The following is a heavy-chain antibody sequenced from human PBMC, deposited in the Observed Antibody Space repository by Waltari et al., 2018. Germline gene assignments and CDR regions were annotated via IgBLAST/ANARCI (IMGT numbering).Heavy chain of an antibody. D-gene: IGHD4-17*01. CDR1: GGSISSYY. CDR3: ARAPFDYGDAVDYYYGMDV. V-gene: IGHV4-59*01. CDR2: IDYSGST. J-gene: IGHJ6*02. Sequence: QVQLQESGPGLVKPSETLSLTCTVSGGSISSYYWSWIRQPPGKGLEWIGYIDYSGSTNYNPSLKSRVTRSVDTSKNQFSLKLSSVTAADTAVYYCARAPFDYGDAVDYYYGMDVWGQGTTVTVSS.